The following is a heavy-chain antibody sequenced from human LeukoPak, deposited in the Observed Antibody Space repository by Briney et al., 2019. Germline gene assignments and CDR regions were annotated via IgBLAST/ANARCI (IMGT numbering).Heavy chain of an antibody. J-gene: IGHJ5*02. CDR3: ARAGLDYYDSSVSWFDP. CDR2: IWYDGSNK. D-gene: IGHD3-22*01. CDR1: GFTFSSYG. Sequence: GGSLRLSCAASGFTFSSYGMHWVRQAPGKGLEWVAVIWYDGSNKYYADSVKGRFTISRDNSKNTLYLQMNSLRAEDTAVYYCARAGLDYYDSSVSWFDPWGQGTLVTVSS. V-gene: IGHV3-33*01.